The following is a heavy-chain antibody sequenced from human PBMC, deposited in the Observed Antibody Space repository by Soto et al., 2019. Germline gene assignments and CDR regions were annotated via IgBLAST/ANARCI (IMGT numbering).Heavy chain of an antibody. CDR1: GFTFSSYS. J-gene: IGHJ2*01. D-gene: IGHD3-3*01. CDR3: AKGGYDFWSGYYTGWYFDL. Sequence: PGGSLRLSCAASGFTFSSYSMNWVRQAPGKGLEWVSAISGSGGSTYYADSVKGRFTISRDNSKNTLYLQMNSLRAEDTAVYYCAKGGYDFWSGYYTGWYFDLWGRGTLVTVSS. V-gene: IGHV3-23*01. CDR2: ISGSGGST.